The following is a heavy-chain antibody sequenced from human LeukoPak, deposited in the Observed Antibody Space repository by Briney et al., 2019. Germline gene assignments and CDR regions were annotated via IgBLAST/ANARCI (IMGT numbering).Heavy chain of an antibody. D-gene: IGHD3-22*01. CDR3: AKDFEDYDSSGYYYIGDY. J-gene: IGHJ4*02. CDR1: GFTFSSYS. CDR2: ISSSSSTI. V-gene: IGHV3-48*01. Sequence: PGGSLRLSCAASGFTFSSYSMNWVRQAPGKGLEWVSYISSSSSTIYYADSVKGRFTISRDNAKNSLYLQMNSLRAEDTAVYYCAKDFEDYDSSGYYYIGDYWGQGTLVTVSS.